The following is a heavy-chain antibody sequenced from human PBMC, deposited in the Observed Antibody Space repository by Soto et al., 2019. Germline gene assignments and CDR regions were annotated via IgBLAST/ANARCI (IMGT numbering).Heavy chain of an antibody. J-gene: IGHJ4*02. CDR2: ISYDGSNK. CDR1: GFTFSSYA. CDR3: AVPASGGAD. V-gene: IGHV3-30-3*01. Sequence: QVQLVESGGGVVQPGTSLRLSCAASGFTFSSYAMHWVRQAPGKGLEWVAVISYDGSNKYYADSVKGRFTISRDNSKNTLYLQMNSLRAEDTAVYYCAVPASGGADWGQGTLVTVSS. D-gene: IGHD1-26*01.